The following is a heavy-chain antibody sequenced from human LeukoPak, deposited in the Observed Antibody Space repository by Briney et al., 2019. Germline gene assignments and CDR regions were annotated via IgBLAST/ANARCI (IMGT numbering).Heavy chain of an antibody. Sequence: SGGSLRLSCAASGFTFSDYSMHWVRQAPGKGLNWVAFIRYDGNNKYYADSVKGRFTISRDNSKNMLYLEMNSLSTEDTAVYYCAGVARGGIDYFDYWGQEPWSPSPQ. V-gene: IGHV3-30*02. D-gene: IGHD3-3*01. CDR2: IRYDGNNK. J-gene: IGHJ4*01. CDR3: AGVARGGIDYFDY. CDR1: GFTFSDYS.